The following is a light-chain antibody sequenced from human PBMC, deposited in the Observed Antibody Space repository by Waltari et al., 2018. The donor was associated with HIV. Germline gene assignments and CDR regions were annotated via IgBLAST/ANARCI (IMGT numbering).Light chain of an antibody. Sequence: EIVLTQSPATLSLSPGERATLSCRASQSIRTELAWYPQKPGQAPRLFIYDASNRATGIPGRFSGSGSGTDFTLTISSLEPEDFAMYYCQQRNTWITFGQGTRLEI. CDR1: QSIRTE. J-gene: IGKJ5*01. CDR3: QQRNTWIT. CDR2: DAS. V-gene: IGKV3-11*01.